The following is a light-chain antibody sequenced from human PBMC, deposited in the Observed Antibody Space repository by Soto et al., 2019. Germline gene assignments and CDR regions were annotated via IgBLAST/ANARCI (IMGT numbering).Light chain of an antibody. CDR2: EVS. J-gene: IGLJ7*01. V-gene: IGLV2-23*02. Sequence: QSVLTQAASVSGSPGQSITISCTGTSSDVGSYKLVSWYQQHPGKAPKLMIYEVSKRPSGVSNRFSGSKSGNTASLTISGPQAEDEADYYCCSYAGSSTYVFGTGTQLTVL. CDR3: CSYAGSSTYV. CDR1: SSDVGSYKL.